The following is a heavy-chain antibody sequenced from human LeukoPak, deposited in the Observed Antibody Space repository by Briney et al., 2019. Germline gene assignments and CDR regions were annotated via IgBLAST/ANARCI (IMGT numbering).Heavy chain of an antibody. CDR2: IYYSGST. D-gene: IGHD3-22*01. Sequence: SETLSLTCTVSGGSISSYYWSWIRQPPGKGLEWIGYIYYSGSTNYNPSLKSRVTISVDTSKNQFSLKLSSVTAADTAVYYCARERPRDYYDSSGPGYLDYWGQGTLVTVSS. CDR1: GGSISSYY. V-gene: IGHV4-59*01. CDR3: ARERPRDYYDSSGPGYLDY. J-gene: IGHJ4*02.